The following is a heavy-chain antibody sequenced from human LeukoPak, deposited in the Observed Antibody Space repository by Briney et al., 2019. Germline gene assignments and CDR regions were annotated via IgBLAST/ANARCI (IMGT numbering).Heavy chain of an antibody. CDR3: AKGGGYNWNYKYYFDY. V-gene: IGHV3-9*03. CDR1: GFTFDDYA. D-gene: IGHD1-7*01. J-gene: IGHJ4*02. Sequence: PGGSLRLSCAASGFTFDDYAMHWVRQAPGKGLEWVSGISWNSGSIGYADSVKGRFTISRDNAKNSVYLQMNSLRAEDMALYYCAKGGGYNWNYKYYFDYWGQGTLVTVSS. CDR2: ISWNSGSI.